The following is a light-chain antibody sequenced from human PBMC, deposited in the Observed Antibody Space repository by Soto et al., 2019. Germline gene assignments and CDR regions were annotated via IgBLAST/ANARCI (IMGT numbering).Light chain of an antibody. CDR3: QQYNSYSL. CDR1: QSIRSW. Sequence: DIQMTQSPPTLSASVGDRVTITCRASQSIRSWLAWYQQKPGKAPKLLIYKASSLESGVPSRFSGSGSGTEFTLTISSLQPDDFATYYCQQYNSYSLFGQGTKAGDQT. J-gene: IGKJ2*01. V-gene: IGKV1-5*03. CDR2: KAS.